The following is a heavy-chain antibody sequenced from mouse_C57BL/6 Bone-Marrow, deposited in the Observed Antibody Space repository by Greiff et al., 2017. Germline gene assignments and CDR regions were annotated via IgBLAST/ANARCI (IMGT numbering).Heavy chain of an antibody. CDR3: ARSRGDGYYDWYFDV. CDR1: GYAFSSSW. V-gene: IGHV1-82*01. D-gene: IGHD2-3*01. CDR2: IYPGGGDT. Sequence: VQLVESGPELVKPGASVKISCTASGYAFSSSWMNWVKQRPGKGLEWIGRIYPGGGDTNYNGKFKGKATLTADKSSSTAYMQLSSLTSEDSSVYSWARSRGDGYYDWYFDVWGTGTTVTVSS. J-gene: IGHJ1*03.